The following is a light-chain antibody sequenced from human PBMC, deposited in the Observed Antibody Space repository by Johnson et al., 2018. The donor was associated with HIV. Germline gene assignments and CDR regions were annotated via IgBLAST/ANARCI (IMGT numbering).Light chain of an antibody. CDR2: ENN. Sequence: HSVLTQPPSVSAAPGQKVTISCSGSSSNIGNNYVSWYQQLPGTAPKLLIYENNKRPSGIPDRFSGSKSGTSATLGITGLQTGDEADYYCGTWDSSLSAEVFGTGTKATVL. J-gene: IGLJ1*01. CDR3: GTWDSSLSAEV. CDR1: SSNIGNNY. V-gene: IGLV1-51*02.